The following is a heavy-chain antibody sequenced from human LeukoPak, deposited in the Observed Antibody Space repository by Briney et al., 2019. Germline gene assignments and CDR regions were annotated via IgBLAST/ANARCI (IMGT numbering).Heavy chain of an antibody. Sequence: SETLSLTCTVSGGSISSSTYYWGWIGQPPGKGREGIGNIFYSGSTYYNPSLKSRVTISVDTSKNQFSLMLRSVTAADTALYSCARGICSSTSCYTPQTYNWFDHWGQGTLVTVSS. D-gene: IGHD2-2*02. V-gene: IGHV4-39*07. CDR3: ARGICSSTSCYTPQTYNWFDH. CDR2: IFYSGST. J-gene: IGHJ5*02. CDR1: GGSISSSTYY.